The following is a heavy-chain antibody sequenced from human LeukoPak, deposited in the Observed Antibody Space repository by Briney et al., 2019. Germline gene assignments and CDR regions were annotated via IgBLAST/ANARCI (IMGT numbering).Heavy chain of an antibody. CDR2: IYYSGST. CDR1: GGSINNNDYY. Sequence: SETLSLTCTVSGGSINNNDYYWGWLRQPPGKGLERIGSIYYSGSTYYNPSLKSRVTISVDTSKNQFSLKLSSVTAADTAVYYCAGLLWFGESSFDYWGQGTLVTVSS. CDR3: AGLLWFGESSFDY. J-gene: IGHJ4*02. V-gene: IGHV4-39*07. D-gene: IGHD3-10*01.